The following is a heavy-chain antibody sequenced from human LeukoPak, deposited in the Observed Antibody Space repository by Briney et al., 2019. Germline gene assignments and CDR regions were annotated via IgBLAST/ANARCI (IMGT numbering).Heavy chain of an antibody. CDR2: IYYSGSS. CDR1: GGSLSSYY. Sequence: PSETLSLTCTVSGGSLSSYYWSWIRQPPGKGLEWIGHIYYSGSSNYNPPLKSRVTISGDTSNNQFSLKLSSVTAADTAVYYCASGDAGIARFDYWGQGTLVTVSS. V-gene: IGHV4-59*08. J-gene: IGHJ4*02. D-gene: IGHD6-13*01. CDR3: ASGDAGIARFDY.